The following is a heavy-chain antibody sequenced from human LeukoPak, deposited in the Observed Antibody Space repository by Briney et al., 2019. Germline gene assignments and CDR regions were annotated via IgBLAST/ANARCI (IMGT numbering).Heavy chain of an antibody. Sequence: KASETLSLTCAVYGGSFSGYCWSWIRQPPGKGLEWIGEINHSGSTNYNPSLKSRVTISVDTSKNQFSLKLSSVTAADTAVYYCARDYDSSGYRGASAFDYWGQGTLVTVSS. V-gene: IGHV4-34*01. J-gene: IGHJ4*02. CDR3: ARDYDSSGYRGASAFDY. CDR1: GGSFSGYC. D-gene: IGHD3-22*01. CDR2: INHSGST.